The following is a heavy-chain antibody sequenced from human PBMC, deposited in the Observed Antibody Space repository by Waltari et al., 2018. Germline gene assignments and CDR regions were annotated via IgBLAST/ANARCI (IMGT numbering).Heavy chain of an antibody. CDR2: ISSSSSTI. CDR3: ARGFGGDGMDV. Sequence: VQLVESGGGVVQPGRSLRLSCAASGFTFSSYRMNWVRQAPGKGLEWVSYISSSSSTIYYADSVKGRFTISRDNAKNSLYLQMNSLRAEDTAVYYCARGFGGDGMDVWGQGTTVTVSS. V-gene: IGHV3-48*01. J-gene: IGHJ6*02. D-gene: IGHD3-3*01. CDR1: GFTFSSYR.